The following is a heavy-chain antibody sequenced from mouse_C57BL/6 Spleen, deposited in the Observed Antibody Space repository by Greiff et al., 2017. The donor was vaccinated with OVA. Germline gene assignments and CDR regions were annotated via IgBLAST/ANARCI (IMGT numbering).Heavy chain of an antibody. Sequence: EVQVVESGEGLVKPGGSLKLSCAASGFPFSSYAMSWFRQTPEKRLEWVAYISSGGDYIYYAATVKCRFTISRDNARNTLYLQMSSLKSEDTAMYYCTREETGKGFDYWGQGTTLTVSS. CDR2: ISSGGDYI. D-gene: IGHD4-1*01. CDR3: TREETGKGFDY. J-gene: IGHJ2*01. CDR1: GFPFSSYA. V-gene: IGHV5-9-1*02.